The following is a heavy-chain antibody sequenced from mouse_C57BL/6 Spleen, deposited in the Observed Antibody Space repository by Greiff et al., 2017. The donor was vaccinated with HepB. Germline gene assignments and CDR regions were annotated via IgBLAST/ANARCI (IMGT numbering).Heavy chain of an antibody. J-gene: IGHJ4*01. CDR3: ARLGRLNYAMDY. Sequence: EVKLQESGPGLVKPSQSLSLTCSVTGYSITSGYYWNWIRQFPGNKLEWMGYISYDGSNNYNPSLKNRISITRDTSKNQFFLKLNSVTTEDTATYYCARLGRLNYAMDYWGQGTSVTVSS. V-gene: IGHV3-6*01. CDR2: ISYDGSN. CDR1: GYSITSGYY. D-gene: IGHD4-1*01.